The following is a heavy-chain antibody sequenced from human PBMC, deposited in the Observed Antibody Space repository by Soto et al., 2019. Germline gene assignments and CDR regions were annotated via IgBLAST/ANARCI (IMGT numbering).Heavy chain of an antibody. J-gene: IGHJ4*02. D-gene: IGHD6-13*01. CDR2: ISSSSDYI. CDR1: GFTFTSYT. Sequence: PGGSLRLSCAASGFTFTSYTMNWVRQAPGKGLEWVSSISSSSDYIYYVDSMKGRVTISRDNAKNSLFLDMNSLTGEDTAVYYCARPRVYATGPLDFWGQGTLVTVSS. CDR3: ARPRVYATGPLDF. V-gene: IGHV3-21*06.